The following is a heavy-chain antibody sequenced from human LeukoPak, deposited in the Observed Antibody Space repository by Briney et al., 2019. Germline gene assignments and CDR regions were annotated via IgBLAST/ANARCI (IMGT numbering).Heavy chain of an antibody. J-gene: IGHJ4*02. CDR1: GFAFSDYS. CDR3: EKNYRDYTTSAIDF. D-gene: IGHD4-17*01. CDR2: VRYDGSNE. V-gene: IGHV3-30*02. Sequence: PGGSLRLSCAASGFAFSDYSMHWVRQAPGKGLEWVAFVRYDGSNEYYADSMKGRFTISRDNSKNTLYLQMNNLRVEDTAIYYCEKNYRDYTTSAIDFWGQGTLVTVSS.